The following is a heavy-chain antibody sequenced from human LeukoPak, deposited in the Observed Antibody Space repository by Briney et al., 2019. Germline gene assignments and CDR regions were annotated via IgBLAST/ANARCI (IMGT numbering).Heavy chain of an antibody. CDR3: ARVPSISLNDAFDI. CDR2: INHSGNT. CDR1: GGSFRGYY. D-gene: IGHD5-24*01. Sequence: SETLSLTCAVLGGSFRGYYWSWIRQPPGKGLEWIGEINHSGNTTSNPSLKSRVTISIDTSKNQFSLNLRSVTAADTAVYYCARVPSISLNDAFDIWGQGTMVTVSS. J-gene: IGHJ3*02. V-gene: IGHV4-34*01.